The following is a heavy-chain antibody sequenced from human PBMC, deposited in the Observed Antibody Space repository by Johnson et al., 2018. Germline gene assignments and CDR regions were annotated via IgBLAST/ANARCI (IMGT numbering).Heavy chain of an antibody. CDR2: INSDGSST. V-gene: IGHV3-74*01. CDR1: GFTFSSYW. Sequence: VQLVQSGGGLVQPGGSLRLSCAASGFTFSSYWMYWVRQAPGKGLVWVSLINSDGSSTRYADSVKGRFTISRDNAKKTLYLQMNGLRAEDTAVYYCARENYGSGSSPQWWGQGILVTVSS. CDR3: ARENYGSGSSPQW. J-gene: IGHJ4*02. D-gene: IGHD3-10*01.